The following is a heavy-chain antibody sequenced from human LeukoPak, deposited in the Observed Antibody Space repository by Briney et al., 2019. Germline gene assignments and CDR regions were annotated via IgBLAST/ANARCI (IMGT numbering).Heavy chain of an antibody. CDR2: IYPGDSDT. CDR1: GYSFSNYW. D-gene: IGHD4-17*01. V-gene: IGHV5-51*01. Sequence: GESLKISCKGSGYSFSNYWIGWVRQMPGKGLEWMGIIYPGDSDTRYSPSFQGQVTISVDESINTAYLQWSSLEASDIAMYYCARQYGRPFDYWGQGTLVTVSS. J-gene: IGHJ4*02. CDR3: ARQYGRPFDY.